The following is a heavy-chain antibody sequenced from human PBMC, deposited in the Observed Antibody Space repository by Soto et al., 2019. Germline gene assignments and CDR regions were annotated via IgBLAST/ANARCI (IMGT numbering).Heavy chain of an antibody. Sequence: GASVKVSCKASGGTFSSYAISWVRQAPGQGLEWMGGIIPIFGTANYAQKFQGRVTITADESTSTAYMELGSLRSEDTAVYYCARGPLVPMSEDILTGYQPYYYYYGMDVWGQGTTVTVSS. CDR3: ARGPLVPMSEDILTGYQPYYYYYGMDV. J-gene: IGHJ6*02. CDR1: GGTFSSYA. CDR2: IIPIFGTA. V-gene: IGHV1-69*13. D-gene: IGHD3-9*01.